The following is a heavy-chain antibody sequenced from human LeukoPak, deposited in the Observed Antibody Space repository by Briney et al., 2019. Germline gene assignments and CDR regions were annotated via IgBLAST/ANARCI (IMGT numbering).Heavy chain of an antibody. D-gene: IGHD3-3*01. J-gene: IGHJ6*02. CDR1: GYTLTELS. CDR2: FDPEDGET. CDR3: AKDSSYYDFWSGYFNGMDV. Sequence: ASVKVSCKVSGYTLTELSMHWVRQAPGKGLEWMGGFDPEDGETIYAQKFQGRVTMTEDTSTDTAYMELSSLRSEDTAVYYCAKDSSYYDFWSGYFNGMDVWGQGTTVTVSS. V-gene: IGHV1-24*01.